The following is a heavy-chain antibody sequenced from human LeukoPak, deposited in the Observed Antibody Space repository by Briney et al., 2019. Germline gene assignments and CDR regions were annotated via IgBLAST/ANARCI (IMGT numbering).Heavy chain of an antibody. Sequence: PMASVKVSCTASGYTFSSYDFNWVRQATGQGLEWMGWMNPHSGHTDYAEKFQGRVTFTRDTSINADYMEIRDLRSEDAALYFCARSLISGSSYFDHWGQGTLVTVSS. J-gene: IGHJ4*02. CDR1: GYTFSSYD. V-gene: IGHV1-8*01. CDR3: ARSLISGSSYFDH. D-gene: IGHD2-15*01. CDR2: MNPHSGHT.